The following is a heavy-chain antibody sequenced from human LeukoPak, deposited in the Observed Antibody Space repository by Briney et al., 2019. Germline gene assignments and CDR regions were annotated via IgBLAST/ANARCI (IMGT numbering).Heavy chain of an antibody. Sequence: GGSLRLSCAASGFTFSIYWMSWVRQAPGKGLQWVANIKRDGSEKYYVDSVKGRFTISRDNARNSLYLQMDSLRAEDTAVYFCARDGTYYDILTGYYPYYFDYWGHGTLVTVSS. J-gene: IGHJ4*01. CDR2: IKRDGSEK. D-gene: IGHD3-9*01. CDR3: ARDGTYYDILTGYYPYYFDY. CDR1: GFTFSIYW. V-gene: IGHV3-7*01.